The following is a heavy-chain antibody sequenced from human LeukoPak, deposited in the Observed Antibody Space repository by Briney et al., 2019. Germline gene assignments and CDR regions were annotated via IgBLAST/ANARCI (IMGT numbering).Heavy chain of an antibody. Sequence: GASVKVSCKASGYTFTSYYIHWVRQAPGQGLEWMGIINTSGGSTGHAQKFQGRFTMTRDTSTSTVYMELSSLRSEDTAVYYCARDRTIGSFWAPVDTTIPFDYWGQGTLVTVSS. CDR2: INTSGGST. V-gene: IGHV1-46*01. J-gene: IGHJ4*02. D-gene: IGHD5-12*01. CDR3: ARDRTIGSFWAPVDTTIPFDY. CDR1: GYTFTSYY.